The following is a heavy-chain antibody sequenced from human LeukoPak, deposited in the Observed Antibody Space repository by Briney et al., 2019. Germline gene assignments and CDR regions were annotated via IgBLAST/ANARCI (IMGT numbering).Heavy chain of an antibody. Sequence: GGSMRLFCAASGFTFSNYALTWVRQAPGKGLEWVSAISDSGTSTYYADSVKGRFTISRDNSRNTLYLQMNSLRAEDTAVYYCAKGSRLRPFDYWGQGTLVTVSS. D-gene: IGHD6-13*01. CDR2: ISDSGTST. CDR3: AKGSRLRPFDY. J-gene: IGHJ4*02. CDR1: GFTFSNYA. V-gene: IGHV3-23*01.